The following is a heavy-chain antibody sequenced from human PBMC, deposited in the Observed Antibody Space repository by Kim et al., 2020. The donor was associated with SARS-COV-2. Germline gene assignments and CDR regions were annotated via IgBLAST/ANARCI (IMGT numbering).Heavy chain of an antibody. CDR2: IKQDGNEK. CDR3: ARGIRGSSGWSEYYGMDV. D-gene: IGHD6-19*01. CDR1: GFTFSIYW. J-gene: IGHJ6*02. V-gene: IGHV3-7*01. Sequence: GGSLRLSCAASGFTFSIYWMSWVRQAPVKGLEWVANIKQDGNEKYCVDSVKGRFTISRDNAKNSLYLQMNSLRAEDTAVYYCARGIRGSSGWSEYYGMDVWGQGTTVTVSS.